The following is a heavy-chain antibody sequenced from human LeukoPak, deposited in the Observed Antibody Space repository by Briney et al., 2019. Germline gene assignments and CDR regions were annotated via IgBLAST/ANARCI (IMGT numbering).Heavy chain of an antibody. CDR2: VSSGSSYI. J-gene: IGHJ4*02. CDR3: ATDRDSSRQKRFDY. CDR1: GFTFNSYR. Sequence: AGGSLRLSCAASGFTFNSYRMNWVRQAPGKGLEWVSSVSSGSSYIKYADSVRGRFTISRDNAKNSLYLQMNSLGAEDTAVYYCATDRDSSRQKRFDYWGQGTLVTVSS. V-gene: IGHV3-21*01. D-gene: IGHD6-13*01.